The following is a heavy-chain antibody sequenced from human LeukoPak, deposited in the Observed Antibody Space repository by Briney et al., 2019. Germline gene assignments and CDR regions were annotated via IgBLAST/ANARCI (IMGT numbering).Heavy chain of an antibody. CDR3: AGGHEALGY. CDR2: IYSAGRT. J-gene: IGHJ4*02. D-gene: IGHD3-10*01. Sequence: GGSLRLSCAASGFTVSNNYMGWVRQPPGKGLEWVSLIYSAGRTFYADSVKGRFTISRDNSKNTLYLQMNSLRAEDTAIYYCAGGHEALGYWGQGTLVAVSS. CDR1: GFTVSNNY. V-gene: IGHV3-53*01.